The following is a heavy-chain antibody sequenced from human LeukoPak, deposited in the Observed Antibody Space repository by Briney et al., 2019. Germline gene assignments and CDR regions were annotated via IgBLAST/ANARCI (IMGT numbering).Heavy chain of an antibody. D-gene: IGHD3-22*01. CDR1: GGTLSSYA. CDR2: IIPILGIA. CDR3: ARGSDYDFDY. J-gene: IGHJ4*02. Sequence: SVKVSCKASGGTLSSYAISWVRQAPGQGLEWMGRIIPILGIANYAQKFQGRVTITADKSTSTAYMELSSLRSEDTAVYYCARGSDYDFDYWGQGTLVTVSS. V-gene: IGHV1-69*04.